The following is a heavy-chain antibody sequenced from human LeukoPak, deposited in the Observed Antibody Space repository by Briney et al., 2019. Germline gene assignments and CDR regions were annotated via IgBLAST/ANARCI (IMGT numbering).Heavy chain of an antibody. CDR2: IYYSGST. D-gene: IGHD3-9*01. CDR3: ARHQYDILTGYEPYCFDY. CDR1: GGSISSSSYY. V-gene: IGHV4-39*01. J-gene: IGHJ4*02. Sequence: PSETLSLTCTVSGGSISSSSYYWGWLRQPPGKGLEWIGSIYYSGSTYYNPSLKSRVTISVDTSKNQFSLKLSSVTAADTAVYYCARHQYDILTGYEPYCFDYWGQGTLVTVSS.